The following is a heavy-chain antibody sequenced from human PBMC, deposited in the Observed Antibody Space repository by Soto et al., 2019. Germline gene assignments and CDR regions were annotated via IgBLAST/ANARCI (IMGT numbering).Heavy chain of an antibody. D-gene: IGHD4-17*01. CDR1: GGSISSGGYY. J-gene: IGHJ6*03. Sequence: SETLSLTCTVSGGSISSGGYYWSWIRQHPGKGLEWIGYIYYSGSTNYNPSLKSRVTISVDTSKNQFSLKLSSVTAADTAVYYCARGGTVTTFGRAGYYYMDVWGKGTTVTVSS. V-gene: IGHV4-31*03. CDR3: ARGGTVTTFGRAGYYYMDV. CDR2: IYYSGST.